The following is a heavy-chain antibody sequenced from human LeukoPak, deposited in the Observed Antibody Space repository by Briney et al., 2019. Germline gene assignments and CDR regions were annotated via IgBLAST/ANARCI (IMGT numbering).Heavy chain of an antibody. CDR1: GYTFTSYG. CDR2: ISAYNGNT. V-gene: IGHV1-18*01. CDR3: ARDTIEIAAAADYFDY. Sequence: ASVKVSCKASGYTFTSYGISWVRQAPGQGLEWMGWISAYNGNTNYAQKLQGRVTMTTDTSTSTAYMELSSLRSEDTAVYYCARDTIEIAAAADYFDYWGQGTLVTVSS. J-gene: IGHJ4*02. D-gene: IGHD6-13*01.